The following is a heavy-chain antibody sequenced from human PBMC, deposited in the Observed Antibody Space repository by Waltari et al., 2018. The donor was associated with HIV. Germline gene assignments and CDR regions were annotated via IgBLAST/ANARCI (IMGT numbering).Heavy chain of an antibody. D-gene: IGHD1-1*01. CDR2: IRPDGGEK. CDR3: ASYWNDGTLDY. V-gene: IGHV3-7*01. J-gene: IGHJ4*02. CDR1: GFTFTNHW. Sequence: ELQLVESGGGLVQPGGSLRLPCAASGFTFTNHWMIWFRQAPGKGLEWVANIRPDGGEKYYVDSLKGRFTISRDNAKNSLYLQMNSLRAEDTAIYYCASYWNDGTLDYWGQGTLVTVSS.